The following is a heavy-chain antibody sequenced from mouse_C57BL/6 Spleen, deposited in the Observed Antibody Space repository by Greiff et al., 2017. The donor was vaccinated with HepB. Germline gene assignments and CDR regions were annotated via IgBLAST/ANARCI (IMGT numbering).Heavy chain of an antibody. J-gene: IGHJ1*03. V-gene: IGHV5-9-1*02. CDR2: ISSGGDYI. CDR1: GFTFSSYA. Sequence: EVMLVESGEGLVKPGGSLKLSCAASGFTFSSYAMSWVRQTPEKRLEWVAYISSGGDYIYYADTVKGRFTISRDSARNTLYLQMSSLKSEDTAMYYCTRDQGYYGSSYGYFDVWGTGTTVTVSS. D-gene: IGHD1-1*01. CDR3: TRDQGYYGSSYGYFDV.